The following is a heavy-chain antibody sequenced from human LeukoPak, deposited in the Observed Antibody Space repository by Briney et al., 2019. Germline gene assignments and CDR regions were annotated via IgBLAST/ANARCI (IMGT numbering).Heavy chain of an antibody. CDR1: GFTFSSCA. V-gene: IGHV3-23*01. D-gene: IGHD1-26*01. CDR2: IIDSGNSV. CDR3: AKDPIFSGSYGVFDS. Sequence: GGSLRLSCAASGFTFSSCAMSWVRQAPGKGLEGVSTIIDSGNSVYYADSVEGRFTISRDNSKNTLYLQMNSLRAGDTAVYYCAKDPIFSGSYGVFDSWGQGTLVTVSS. J-gene: IGHJ4*02.